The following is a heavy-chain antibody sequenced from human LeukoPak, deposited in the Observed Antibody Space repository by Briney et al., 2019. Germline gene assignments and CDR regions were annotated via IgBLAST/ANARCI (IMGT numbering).Heavy chain of an antibody. Sequence: GASVKVSCKASGYTFANYGIIWVRQAPGQGLEWMGWISAYNGNTNYAQKFQGRVTMTTDTSTSTAYMELRSLISDDTAVYYCAGDQDSYSGIYHGGWYWGQGTLVTVSS. CDR1: GYTFANYG. CDR2: ISAYNGNT. V-gene: IGHV1-18*01. CDR3: AGDQDSYSGIYHGGWY. D-gene: IGHD1-26*01. J-gene: IGHJ4*02.